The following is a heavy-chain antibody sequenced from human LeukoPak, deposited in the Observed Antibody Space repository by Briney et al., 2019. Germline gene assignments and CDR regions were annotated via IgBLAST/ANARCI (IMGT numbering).Heavy chain of an antibody. CDR1: GYTFTGYY. CDR2: INPHSGGT. CDR3: VRDRTKYCSSTSRPLDY. Sequence: ASVKVSCKASGYTFTGYYLRWVRQAPGQGLEWMGWINPHSGGTNYAQKFQGRVTMTRDTSISTAYMELSRLRSDDTAVYYCVRDRTKYCSSTSRPLDYWGQGTLVTVSS. D-gene: IGHD2-2*01. J-gene: IGHJ4*02. V-gene: IGHV1-2*02.